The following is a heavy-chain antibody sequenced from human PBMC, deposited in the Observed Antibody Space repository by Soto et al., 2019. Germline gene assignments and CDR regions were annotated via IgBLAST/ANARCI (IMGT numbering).Heavy chain of an antibody. V-gene: IGHV3-74*01. CDR1: GFTFNTYW. D-gene: IGHD2-21*01. Sequence: GSLRLSCAASGFTFNTYWMHWVRQAPGKGLVYVSRINRDGSSTSYADSVKGRFTISRDNAKNTLYLQMNSLRAEDTAVYYCARAINNSTLKWFDPWGQGTLVTVSS. CDR2: INRDGSST. CDR3: ARAINNSTLKWFDP. J-gene: IGHJ5*02.